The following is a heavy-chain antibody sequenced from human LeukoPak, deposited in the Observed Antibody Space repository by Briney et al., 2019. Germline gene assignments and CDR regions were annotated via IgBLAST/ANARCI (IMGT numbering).Heavy chain of an antibody. J-gene: IGHJ4*02. CDR2: ISSSSSDT. CDR1: GFTFSSYS. CDR3: ARDGKPSKYYFDY. V-gene: IGHV3-21*01. D-gene: IGHD1-26*01. Sequence: GGSLRLYCAASGFTFSSYSMNWVRQAPGKGLQWVSAISSSSSDTYYADSVKGRFTISRDNAKNSLYLQMNSLRAEDTAAYYCARDGKPSKYYFDYWGQGTLVTVSS.